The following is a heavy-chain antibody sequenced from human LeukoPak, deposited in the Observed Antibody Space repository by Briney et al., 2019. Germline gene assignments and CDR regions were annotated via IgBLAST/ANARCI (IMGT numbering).Heavy chain of an antibody. D-gene: IGHD2-15*01. J-gene: IGHJ4*02. CDR1: GFTFSSYS. V-gene: IGHV3-48*04. CDR3: ARVYIAEDY. Sequence: PGGSLRLSCAASGFTFSSYSMSWIRQAPGKGLEWVSYISSSGSTIYYADSVKGRFTISRDNVKNSLYLQMNSLRAEDAAVYYCARVYIAEDYWGQGTLVTVSS. CDR2: ISSSGSTI.